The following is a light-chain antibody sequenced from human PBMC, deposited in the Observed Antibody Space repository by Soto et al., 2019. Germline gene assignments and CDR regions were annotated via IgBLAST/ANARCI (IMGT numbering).Light chain of an antibody. J-gene: IGKJ1*01. CDR3: QQYNGYPSWT. V-gene: IGKV3D-15*01. Sequence: EIGGKQSPATLSGSPGERATLSCRASQSVGSDLAWYQQKPGQAPRLLIYGASSRATGIPDRFSGSGSGTDFTLTISSLQPPDFAPYCCQQYNGYPSWTFAQGTKVDIK. CDR2: GAS. CDR1: QSVGSD.